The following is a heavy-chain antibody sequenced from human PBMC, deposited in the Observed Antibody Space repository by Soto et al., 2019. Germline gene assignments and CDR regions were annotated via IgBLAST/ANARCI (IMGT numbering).Heavy chain of an antibody. CDR1: GFAFNNYG. Sequence: GGSLRLSCTVSGFAFNNYGINWVRQTPGQGLEWVSSISKSDYTYYSDSVKGRFTISRDNAKNSVSLQMNTLRVEDTAVYYCAREDSIIIPAVSDFWGQGTLVTVSS. J-gene: IGHJ4*02. CDR2: ISKSDYT. V-gene: IGHV3-21*01. D-gene: IGHD2-2*01. CDR3: AREDSIIIPAVSDF.